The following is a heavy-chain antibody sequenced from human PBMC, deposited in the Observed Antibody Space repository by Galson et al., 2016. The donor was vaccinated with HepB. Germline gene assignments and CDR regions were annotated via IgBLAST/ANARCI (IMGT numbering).Heavy chain of an antibody. J-gene: IGHJ4*02. CDR1: RFTFSTYA. CDR3: ATVRNLGRSCTTTSCLGCFDY. V-gene: IGHV3-23*01. D-gene: IGHD2-2*01. CDR2: ITASGDTT. Sequence: SLRLSCAASRFTFSTYAMNWVRQAPGKGLEWVSGITASGDTTYYADSVKGRFTISRDNSKNTLSLQMNTLRAEDTAIYYCATVRNLGRSCTTTSCLGCFDYWGQGTLVTVSS.